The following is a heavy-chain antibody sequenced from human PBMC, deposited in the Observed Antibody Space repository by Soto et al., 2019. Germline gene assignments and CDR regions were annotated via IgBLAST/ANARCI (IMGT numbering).Heavy chain of an antibody. Sequence: QVRLVESGGGVVQPGRSLRLSCTASGFSFSSYAMYWFRQPPGKGLEWVAVISHDGINKHYADLGKGRVTVSRDNSNHALDLKLNSLRGEDTAMYYCARDMYSSDYFVKWFEPWGQGTLVTVSS. V-gene: IGHV3-30-3*01. CDR2: ISHDGINK. J-gene: IGHJ5*02. CDR1: GFSFSSYA. CDR3: ARDMYSSDYFVKWFEP. D-gene: IGHD6-19*01.